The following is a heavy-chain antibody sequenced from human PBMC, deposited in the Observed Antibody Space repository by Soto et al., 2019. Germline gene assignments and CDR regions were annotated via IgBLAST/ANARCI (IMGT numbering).Heavy chain of an antibody. D-gene: IGHD6-13*01. Sequence: EVQLLESGGGLVQPGGSLRLSCAASEFTFSSYAMSWVRQAPGKGLEWVSASSSGAGKTHYEDSVKGRFTISRDKSKDTLYLQMNSLRAEDTALYYCAKEKAAPGGAFDIWGQGTMVTGSS. CDR3: AKEKAAPGGAFDI. V-gene: IGHV3-23*01. CDR2: SSSGAGKT. CDR1: EFTFSSYA. J-gene: IGHJ3*02.